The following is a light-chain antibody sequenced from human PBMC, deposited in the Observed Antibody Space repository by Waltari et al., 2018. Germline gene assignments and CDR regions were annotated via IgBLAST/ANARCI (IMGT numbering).Light chain of an antibody. CDR3: QQSYSTPRT. CDR1: QSISSY. CDR2: AAS. V-gene: IGKV1-39*01. J-gene: IGKJ1*01. Sequence: DIQMTQSPSSLSASVGDRVTITCRASQSISSYLNWYQQQQGKAPKLMIYAASSLQSGVPARFSGSGSGTDFTLTISSLQPEDFATYYCQQSYSTPRTFGQGTKVEIK.